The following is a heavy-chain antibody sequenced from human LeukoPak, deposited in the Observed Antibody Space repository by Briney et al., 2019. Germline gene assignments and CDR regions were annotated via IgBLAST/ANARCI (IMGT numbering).Heavy chain of an antibody. CDR1: GASISSSFSY. J-gene: IGHJ4*02. Sequence: SQTLSLTCTVSGASISSSFSYWNWIRQSAGKGLEWIGRVYTTGTTNYNPSLTSRVTISVDTSKNQFSLKLNSVTTTDTAVYYCARGSTYYRGSGAYTYFDFWGQGTLVTVSS. CDR2: VYTTGTT. V-gene: IGHV4-61*02. D-gene: IGHD3-10*01. CDR3: ARGSTYYRGSGAYTYFDF.